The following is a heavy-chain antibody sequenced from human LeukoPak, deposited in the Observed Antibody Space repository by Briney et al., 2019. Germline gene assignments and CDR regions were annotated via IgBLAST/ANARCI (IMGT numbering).Heavy chain of an antibody. CDR2: ISSSSSTI. Sequence: GGSLRLSCAASGFTFSSYSMNWVRQAPGKGLEWVSYISSSSSTIYYADSVKGRFTISRDNAKNSLYLQMNSLRAEDTAVYYCARDPRWYYDSSGYPAGYYGMDVWGQGTTVTVSS. D-gene: IGHD3-22*01. J-gene: IGHJ6*02. V-gene: IGHV3-48*04. CDR1: GFTFSSYS. CDR3: ARDPRWYYDSSGYPAGYYGMDV.